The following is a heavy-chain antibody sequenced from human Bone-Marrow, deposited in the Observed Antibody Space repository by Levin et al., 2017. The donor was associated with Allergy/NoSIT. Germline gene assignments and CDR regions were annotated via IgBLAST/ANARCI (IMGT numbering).Heavy chain of an antibody. J-gene: IGHJ4*02. CDR1: GYTFNNYY. D-gene: IGHD2-15*01. CDR3: ARALNRWEVLISDH. Sequence: PAASVKVSCKTSGYTFNNYYMHWVRQAPGQRLEWMGMINPNDGSKRVAQNFQDRVTMTTDTSTTTIYMGLSSLRSEDTAVYYCARALNRWEVLISDHWGQGTLVTVSS. V-gene: IGHV1-46*02. CDR2: INPNDGSK.